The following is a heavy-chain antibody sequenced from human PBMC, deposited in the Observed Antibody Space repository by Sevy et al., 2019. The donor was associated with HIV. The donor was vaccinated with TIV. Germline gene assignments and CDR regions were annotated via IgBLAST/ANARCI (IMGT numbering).Heavy chain of an antibody. J-gene: IGHJ4*02. CDR3: ARELWPGDY. V-gene: IGHV3-7*01. Sequence: GGSLRLSCAASGFTFTDYFMGWVRQAPGKGLEWVANIDQDGSQKNYVDSVKGRFTISRDNAKNSVYLQMNRLRVGDTAVYYCARELWPGDYWGQGTLVTVSS. CDR2: IDQDGSQK. D-gene: IGHD2-21*01. CDR1: GFTFTDYF.